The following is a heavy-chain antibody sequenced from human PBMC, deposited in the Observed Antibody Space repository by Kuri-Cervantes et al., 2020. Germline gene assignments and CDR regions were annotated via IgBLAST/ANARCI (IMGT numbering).Heavy chain of an antibody. J-gene: IGHJ4*02. CDR2: ISWNGGST. CDR3: ARDWLRVLVVVPAAMDY. Sequence: GGSLRLSCAASGFIFDDYTMHWVRQAPGKGLEWVSLISWNGGSTYYADSVKGRFTISRDNSKNTLYLQMNSLRAEDTAVYYCARDWLRVLVVVPAAMDYWGQGTLVTVSS. CDR1: GFIFDDYT. V-gene: IGHV3-43*01. D-gene: IGHD2-2*01.